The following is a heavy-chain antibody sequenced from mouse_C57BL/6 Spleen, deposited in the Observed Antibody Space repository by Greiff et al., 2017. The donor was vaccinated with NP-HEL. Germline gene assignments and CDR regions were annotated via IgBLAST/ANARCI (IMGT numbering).Heavy chain of an antibody. J-gene: IGHJ2*01. CDR1: GYTFTDYY. D-gene: IGHD2-4*01. CDR2: INPNNGGT. Sequence: VQLQQSGPELVKPGASVKISCKASGYTFTDYYMNWVKQSHGKSLEWIGDINPNNGGTSYNQKFKGKATLTVDKSSSTAYMELRSLTSEDSAVYYCARGMDDYDDYWGQGTTLTVSS. V-gene: IGHV1-26*01. CDR3: ARGMDDYDDY.